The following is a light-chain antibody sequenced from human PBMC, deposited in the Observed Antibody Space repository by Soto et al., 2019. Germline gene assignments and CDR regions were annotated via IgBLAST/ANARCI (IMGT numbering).Light chain of an antibody. CDR2: WAS. V-gene: IGKV4-1*01. Sequence: TFISHCPDSPPGSLGERVTINCKSSQSVLYSSNNKNYLAWYQQKPGQPPKLLICWASTRESGVPDRFSGSGSGTDFTLTISSLQAEDVAVYYCQQYYSTPPTFGPGTKVDIK. J-gene: IGKJ3*01. CDR1: QSVLYSSNNKNY. CDR3: QQYYSTPPT.